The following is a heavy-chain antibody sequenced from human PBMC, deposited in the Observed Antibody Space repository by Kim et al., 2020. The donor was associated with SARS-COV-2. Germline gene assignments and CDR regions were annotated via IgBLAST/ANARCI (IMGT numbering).Heavy chain of an antibody. Sequence: SETLSLTCTVSGGSISSYYWSWIRQPPGKGLEWIGYIYYSGSTNYNPSLKSRVTISVDTSKNQFSLKLSSVTAADTAVYYCARHGNSSGWSMWFDPWGQGTLVTVSS. CDR1: GGSISSYY. D-gene: IGHD6-19*01. CDR3: ARHGNSSGWSMWFDP. CDR2: IYYSGST. V-gene: IGHV4-59*08. J-gene: IGHJ5*02.